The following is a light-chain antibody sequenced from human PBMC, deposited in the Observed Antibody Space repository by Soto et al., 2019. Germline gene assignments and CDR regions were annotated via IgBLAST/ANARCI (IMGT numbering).Light chain of an antibody. CDR2: EAS. Sequence: EIVLTQSPGTLSLSPGERATLSCRASQSISSNYLAWYQQKAGQPPRLLISEASSRATGIPDRFIGSGSGTDFTPTISGLEPEDFAVYYCQHYGRSPPSWTFGQGTKVEIK. CDR3: QHYGRSPPSWT. J-gene: IGKJ1*01. V-gene: IGKV3-20*01. CDR1: QSISSNY.